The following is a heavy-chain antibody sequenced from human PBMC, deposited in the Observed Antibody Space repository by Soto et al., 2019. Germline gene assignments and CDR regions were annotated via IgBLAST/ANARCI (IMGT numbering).Heavy chain of an antibody. CDR2: LYYSAST. J-gene: IGHJ6*02. D-gene: IGHD2-15*01. V-gene: IGHV4-61*01. CDR3: ATQSLNFSSSVAFHV. CDR1: GGSVNSDSYY. Sequence: QVQLQESGPGLVKPSEALSLTCTVSGGSVNSDSYYWTWMRQPPGKRLEWIGSLYYSASTNYTPSLQSPLTISVATSMNLLPLKLTSVTASDTAVYFCATQSLNFSSSVAFHVWGHATTITFSS.